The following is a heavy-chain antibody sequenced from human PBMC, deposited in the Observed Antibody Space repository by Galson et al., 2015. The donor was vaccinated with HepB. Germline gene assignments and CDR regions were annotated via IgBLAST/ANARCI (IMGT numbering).Heavy chain of an antibody. J-gene: IGHJ4*02. CDR2: IYPGDSDP. CDR1: GYSFTSYW. CDR3: SRGLGSYYELGY. Sequence: QSGAEVKKPGESLKISCKTSGYSFTSYWIAWVRQMPGKGLEWMGIIYPGDSDPIYSPSFQGQVTISADKSISTAYLRWSSLRALDTAIYYCSRGLGSYYELGYWGQGTLVTVSS. V-gene: IGHV5-51*03. D-gene: IGHD1-26*01.